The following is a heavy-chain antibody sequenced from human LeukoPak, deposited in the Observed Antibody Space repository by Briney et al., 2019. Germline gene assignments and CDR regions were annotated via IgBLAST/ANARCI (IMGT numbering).Heavy chain of an antibody. CDR1: GFTFSSYA. Sequence: GRSLRLSCAASGFTFSSYAMHWVRQAPGKGLEWVAVISYDGSNKYYADSVKGRFTISRDNSKNTLYLQMNSLRAEDTAVYYCARVYPGRDGSDDYWGQGTLVTVSS. J-gene: IGHJ4*02. CDR3: ARVYPGRDGSDDY. V-gene: IGHV3-30*04. D-gene: IGHD3-10*01. CDR2: ISYDGSNK.